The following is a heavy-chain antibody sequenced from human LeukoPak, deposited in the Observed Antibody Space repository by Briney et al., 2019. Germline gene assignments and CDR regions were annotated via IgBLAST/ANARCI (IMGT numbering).Heavy chain of an antibody. J-gene: IGHJ4*02. CDR1: GGSISSSSYY. V-gene: IGHV4-39*07. CDR3: ARSWLGDFWSGYYLFDY. CDR2: IYYSGST. Sequence: SETLSLTCTVSGGSISSSSYYWGWIRQPPGKGLEWIGSIYYSGSTYYNPSLKSRVTISVDTSKNQFSLKLSSVTAADTAVYYCARSWLGDFWSGYYLFDYWGRGTLVTVSS. D-gene: IGHD3-3*01.